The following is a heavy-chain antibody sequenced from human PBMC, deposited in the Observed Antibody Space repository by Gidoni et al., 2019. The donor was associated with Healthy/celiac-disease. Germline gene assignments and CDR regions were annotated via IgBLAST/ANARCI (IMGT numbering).Heavy chain of an antibody. D-gene: IGHD2-2*01. CDR1: GYTFTNYY. Sequence: QVQLVQSGAEVKKPGASVKVSCKASGYTFTNYYIHWVRQAPGQGLEWMGVINPSGGSTSYAQKFQGRITMTRDTSTSTVYMELSSLRSEDTAVYYCARRTPSVDDAFDIWGQGTLVSVSS. CDR2: INPSGGST. J-gene: IGHJ3*02. CDR3: ARRTPSVDDAFDI. V-gene: IGHV1-46*01.